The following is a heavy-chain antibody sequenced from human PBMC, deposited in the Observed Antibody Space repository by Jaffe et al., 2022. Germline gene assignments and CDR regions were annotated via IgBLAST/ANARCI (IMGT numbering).Heavy chain of an antibody. CDR1: GFTFTSSH. J-gene: IGHJ4*02. V-gene: IGHV1-46*04. Sequence: QVQLVQSGTEVKKPGASVKVSCETSGFTFTSSHMHWVRQAPGQGLEWMGLVNSNDGATSYAQKLQGRVTMTRDTSTSTVYMELSSLTSDDTAVYYCVREPSLPYFFDYWGQGTLVTVSS. CDR3: VREPSLPYFFDY. D-gene: IGHD3-10*01. CDR2: VNSNDGAT.